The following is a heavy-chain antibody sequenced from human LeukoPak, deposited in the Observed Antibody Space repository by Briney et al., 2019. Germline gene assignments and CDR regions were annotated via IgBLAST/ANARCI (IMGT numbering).Heavy chain of an antibody. J-gene: IGHJ4*02. CDR3: ASIAVAFDY. D-gene: IGHD6-19*01. CDR1: GSTLSRIY. Sequence: HPGGSLRPAYAVSGSTLSRIYMNWVRQAPGKGLEWVSVIYSDGSTYYADSVKGRFTISRDNSRNTLYLQMNSLTTEDTAMYYCASIAVAFDYWGQGTLVTVSS. CDR2: IYSDGST. V-gene: IGHV3-53*01.